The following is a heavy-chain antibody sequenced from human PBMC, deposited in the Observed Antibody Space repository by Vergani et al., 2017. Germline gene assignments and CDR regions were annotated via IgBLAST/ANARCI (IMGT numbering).Heavy chain of an antibody. D-gene: IGHD6-13*01. CDR1: GGSFSGYY. CDR2: INHSGST. Sequence: QVQLQQWGAGLLKPSEPLSLTCAVYGGSFSGYYWSWIRQPPGKGLEWIGEINHSGSTNYNPSLKSRVTISVDTSKNQFSLKLSSVTAADTAVYYCARDTAAGIFDYWGQGTLVTVSS. CDR3: ARDTAAGIFDY. V-gene: IGHV4-34*01. J-gene: IGHJ4*02.